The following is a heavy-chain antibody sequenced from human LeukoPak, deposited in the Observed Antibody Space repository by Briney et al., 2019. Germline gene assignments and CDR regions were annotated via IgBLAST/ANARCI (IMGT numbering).Heavy chain of an antibody. CDR1: GFTFSNYA. D-gene: IGHD1-14*01. CDR3: AKVPTTGKTHRDDPFDS. J-gene: IGHJ3*01. V-gene: IGHV3-30*18. Sequence: GGSLRLSCTASGFTFSNYAIHWFRQAPGKGLEWVAAISYDADNAYYAGSVKGRFTISRDNARNTLYLQMNSLRTEDTAVFYCAKVPTTGKTHRDDPFDSWGQGTRVTVS. CDR2: ISYDADNA.